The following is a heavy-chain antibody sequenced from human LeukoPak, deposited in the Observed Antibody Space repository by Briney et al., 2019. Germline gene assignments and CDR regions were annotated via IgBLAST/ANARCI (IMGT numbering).Heavy chain of an antibody. CDR3: ARGERGGAMVRGVIRGNWFDP. D-gene: IGHD3-10*01. CDR2: IYYSGST. V-gene: IGHV4-59*01. CDR1: GGSISSYY. Sequence: SETLSLTCTVSGGSISSYYWSWIRQPPGKGLEWIGYIYYSGSTNYNPSLKSRVTISVDTSKNQFSLKLSSVTAADTAVYYCARGERGGAMVRGVIRGNWFDPWGQGTLVTVSS. J-gene: IGHJ5*02.